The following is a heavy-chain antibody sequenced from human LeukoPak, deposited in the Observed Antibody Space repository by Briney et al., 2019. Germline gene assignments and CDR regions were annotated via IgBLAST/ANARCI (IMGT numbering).Heavy chain of an antibody. Sequence: PGGSLRLSCAASGFTFDDYGMSWVRQAPGKGLELVSGITWNGGSTGYADSVKGRFTISRDNAKNSLYLQMNSLRAEDTALYYCARWGSGDYDYYYFGMDVWGQGTTVTVSS. J-gene: IGHJ6*02. D-gene: IGHD4-17*01. CDR2: ITWNGGST. CDR1: GFTFDDYG. V-gene: IGHV3-20*04. CDR3: ARWGSGDYDYYYFGMDV.